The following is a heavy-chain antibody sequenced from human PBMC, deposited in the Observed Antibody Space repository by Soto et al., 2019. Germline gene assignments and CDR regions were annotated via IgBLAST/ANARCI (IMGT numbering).Heavy chain of an antibody. CDR1: GGTFSSYA. D-gene: IGHD5-12*01. V-gene: IGHV1-69*06. Sequence: SVKVSCKASGGTFSSYAISWVRQAPGQGLEWMGGIIPIFGTANYAQKFQGRVTITADKSTSTAYMELSSLGSEDTAVYYCAREGWLQYFDYWGQGTLVTVSS. CDR2: IIPIFGTA. J-gene: IGHJ4*02. CDR3: AREGWLQYFDY.